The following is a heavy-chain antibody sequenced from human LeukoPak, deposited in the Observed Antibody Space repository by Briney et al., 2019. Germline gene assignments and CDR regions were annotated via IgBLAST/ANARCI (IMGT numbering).Heavy chain of an antibody. Sequence: GGSLRLSCAASGFTFSSYSMNWVRQAPGKGLEWVSSISSSSSYIYYADSVKGRFTISRDNAKNSLYLQMNSLRAEDTAVYYCAREGGYSYGRDYWGQGTLVTVSS. V-gene: IGHV3-21*01. CDR3: AREGGYSYGRDY. D-gene: IGHD5-18*01. J-gene: IGHJ4*02. CDR2: ISSSSSYI. CDR1: GFTFSSYS.